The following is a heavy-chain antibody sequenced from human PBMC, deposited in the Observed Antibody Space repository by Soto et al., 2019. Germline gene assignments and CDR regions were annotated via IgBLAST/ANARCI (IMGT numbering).Heavy chain of an antibody. CDR3: ARTGGDYVWGSYRYTENPAYYYYGMDV. V-gene: IGHV5-51*01. CDR2: IYPGDSDT. CDR1: GYSFTSYW. D-gene: IGHD3-16*02. Sequence: PGESLKISCKGSGYSFTSYWIGWVRQMPGKGLEWMGIIYPGDSDTRYSPSFQGQVTISADKSSSTAYLQWSSLKASDTAMYYCARTGGDYVWGSYRYTENPAYYYYGMDVWGQGTTVTVSS. J-gene: IGHJ6*02.